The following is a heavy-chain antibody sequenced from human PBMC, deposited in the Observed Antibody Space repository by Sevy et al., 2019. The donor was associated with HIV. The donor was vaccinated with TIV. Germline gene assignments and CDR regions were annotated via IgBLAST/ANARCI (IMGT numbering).Heavy chain of an antibody. CDR1: GFTFSSYG. V-gene: IGHV3-30*02. J-gene: IGHJ6*02. Sequence: GGSLRLSCAASGFTFSSYGMHWVRQAPGKGLEWVAFIRYDGSNKYYADSVKGRFTISRDNSKNTLYLQMNSLRAEDKAVYYCAKAPYGAAACMDVWGQGTTVTVSS. CDR2: IRYDGSNK. CDR3: AKAPYGAAACMDV. D-gene: IGHD6-13*01.